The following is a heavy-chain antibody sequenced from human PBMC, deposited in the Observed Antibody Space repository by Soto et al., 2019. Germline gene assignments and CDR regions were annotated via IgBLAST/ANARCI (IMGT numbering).Heavy chain of an antibody. CDR3: AKIRSESKAGTLFDY. Sequence: GGSLRLSCAASGFTFSSYAMSWVRQAPGKGLEWVSAISGSGGSTYYADSVKGRFTISRDNSKNTLYLQMNSLRAEDTAVYYCAKIRSESKAGTLFDYWGQGTLVTVSS. CDR1: GFTFSSYA. V-gene: IGHV3-23*01. D-gene: IGHD1-7*01. J-gene: IGHJ4*02. CDR2: ISGSGGST.